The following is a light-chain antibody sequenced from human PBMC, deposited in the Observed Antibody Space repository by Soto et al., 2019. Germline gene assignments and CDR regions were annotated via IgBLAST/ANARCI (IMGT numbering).Light chain of an antibody. CDR1: QGISSY. V-gene: IGKV1D-8*03. J-gene: IGKJ3*01. Sequence: VIWMTQSPSLLSASTGDRVTISCRMSQGISSYLAWYQQKPGKAPKLLIYDASTLETGVPSRFSGRGSGREFTFTISSLQPEDVATYFCQQYDSLFSFGPGTKVEIK. CDR2: DAS. CDR3: QQYDSLFS.